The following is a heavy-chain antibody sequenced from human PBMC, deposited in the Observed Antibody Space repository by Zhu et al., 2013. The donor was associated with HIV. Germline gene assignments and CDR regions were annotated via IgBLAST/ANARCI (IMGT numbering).Heavy chain of an antibody. D-gene: IGHD2-2*01. CDR2: IIPIFGTA. J-gene: IGHJ3*02. V-gene: IGHV1-69*06. CDR1: GGTFSSYA. Sequence: QVQLVQSGAEVKKPGSSVKVSCKASGGTFSSYAISWVRQAPGQGLEWMGGIIPIFGTANYAQKFQGRVTITADKSTSTAYMELSSLRSEDTAVYYCARVARSSDIVVVPAAIGPILGYDAFDIWGQGTMVTVSS. CDR3: ARVARSSDIVVVPAAIGPILGYDAFDI.